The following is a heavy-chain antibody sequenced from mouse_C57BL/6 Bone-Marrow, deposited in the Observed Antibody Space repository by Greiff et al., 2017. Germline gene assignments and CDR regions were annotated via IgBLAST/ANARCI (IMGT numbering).Heavy chain of an antibody. CDR1: GYTFTNYW. CDR2: IYPGGGYT. CDR3: ARFSSLLWSFDY. V-gene: IGHV1-63*01. J-gene: IGHJ2*01. Sequence: VQLQQSGAELVRPGTSVKMSCKASGYTFTNYWIGWAKQRPGRGLEWIGDIYPGGGYTTYNEKFKGKDTLTADKSSSTAYMQFRSLTSEDSAIYSCARFSSLLWSFDYWGQGTTLTVSS. D-gene: IGHD2-1*01.